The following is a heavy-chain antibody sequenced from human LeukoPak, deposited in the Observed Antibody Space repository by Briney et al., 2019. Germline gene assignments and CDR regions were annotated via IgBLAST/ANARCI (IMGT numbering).Heavy chain of an antibody. CDR3: ARPIAAAGTLSYYYYGMDV. Sequence: ASVKVSCKASGYTFTGYYMHWVRQAPGQGLEWMGWINPNSGGTNYAQKFQGRVTMTRDTSISTAYMELSRLRSDDTAVYYCARPIAAAGTLSYYYYGMDVWGQGTTVTVSS. CDR2: INPNSGGT. CDR1: GYTFTGYY. V-gene: IGHV1-2*02. D-gene: IGHD6-13*01. J-gene: IGHJ6*02.